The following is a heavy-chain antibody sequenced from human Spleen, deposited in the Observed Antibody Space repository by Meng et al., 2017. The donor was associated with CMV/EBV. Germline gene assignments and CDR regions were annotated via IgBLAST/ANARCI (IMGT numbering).Heavy chain of an antibody. CDR2: INPNPNNGAT. D-gene: IGHD2-2*02. J-gene: IGHJ4*02. CDR3: ARDNGQNLLYHY. Sequence: ASVKVSCKASGYTFIGYYIHWVRQAPRQGLEWMGWINPNPNNGATIYAQKFQGRVTMTSDTSISTAYMELSRLRSDDTAVYYCARDNGQNLLYHYWGQGTLVTVSS. V-gene: IGHV1-2*02. CDR1: GYTFIGYY.